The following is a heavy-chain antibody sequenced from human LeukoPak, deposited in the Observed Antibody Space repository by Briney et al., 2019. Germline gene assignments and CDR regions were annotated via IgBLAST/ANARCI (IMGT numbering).Heavy chain of an antibody. Sequence: ASVKVSCTASGYAFTSYGISWVRQAPGQGLEWMGWISAYNGNTNYAQKLQGRVTMTTDTSTSTAYMELRSLRSDDTAVYYCARDRREYIAAAGPPDFDYWGQGTLVTVSS. D-gene: IGHD6-13*01. CDR1: GYAFTSYG. V-gene: IGHV1-18*01. CDR3: ARDRREYIAAAGPPDFDY. CDR2: ISAYNGNT. J-gene: IGHJ4*02.